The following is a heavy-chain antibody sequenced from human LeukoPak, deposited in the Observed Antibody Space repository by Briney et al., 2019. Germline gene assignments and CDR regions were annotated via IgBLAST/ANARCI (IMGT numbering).Heavy chain of an antibody. J-gene: IGHJ4*02. CDR3: ARIDYDFWSGYYGYFDY. V-gene: IGHV4-39*07. CDR2: IYYSGST. Sequence: GSLRLSCAASGFTFSSYWMSWIRQPPGKGLEWIGSIYYSGSTYYNPSLKSRVTISVDTSKNQFSLKLSSVTAADTAVYYCARIDYDFWSGYYGYFDYWGQGTLVTVSS. CDR1: GFTFSSYW. D-gene: IGHD3-3*01.